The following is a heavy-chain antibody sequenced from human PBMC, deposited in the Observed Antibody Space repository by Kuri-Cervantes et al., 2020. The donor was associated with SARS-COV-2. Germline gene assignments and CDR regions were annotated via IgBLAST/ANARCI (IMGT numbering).Heavy chain of an antibody. J-gene: IGHJ4*02. D-gene: IGHD3-3*01. Sequence: GESLKISCAALGFTLSNYWMRWVRQAPGKGLEWVANIKQDGSERYYVDSVKGRFTISRDNAKNSLYLQMNSLRAEDSAVYYCARDYHDFWSGYYPFEYWGQGTLVTVSS. V-gene: IGHV3-7*05. CDR2: IKQDGSER. CDR1: GFTLSNYW. CDR3: ARDYHDFWSGYYPFEY.